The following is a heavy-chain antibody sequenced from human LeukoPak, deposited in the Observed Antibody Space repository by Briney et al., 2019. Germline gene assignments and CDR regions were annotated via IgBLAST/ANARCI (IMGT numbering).Heavy chain of an antibody. CDR2: ISYDRSKT. Sequence: GGSLRPSCAASGFNFSTYAMHWVRQVPGKGLEWVGIISYDRSKTYYADPVKGRFTISRDNAKNKLYLQMNSLRAEDTAVYYCARVGRQLGQPFDYWGQGTLVTVSS. V-gene: IGHV3-30*04. CDR1: GFNFSTYA. J-gene: IGHJ4*02. D-gene: IGHD6-6*01. CDR3: ARVGRQLGQPFDY.